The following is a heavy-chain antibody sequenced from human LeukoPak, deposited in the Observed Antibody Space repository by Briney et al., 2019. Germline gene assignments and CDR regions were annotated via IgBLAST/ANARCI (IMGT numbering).Heavy chain of an antibody. J-gene: IGHJ4*02. V-gene: IGHV4-34*01. CDR3: ARVVLGGITMVRGLGNFDY. D-gene: IGHD3-10*01. CDR1: GGSFSGYY. Sequence: SETLSLACAVYGGSFSGYYWSWIRQPPGKGLEWIGEISHSGSTNYNPSLKSRVTISVDTSKNQFSLKLSSVTAADTAVYYCARVVLGGITMVRGLGNFDYWGQGTLVTVSS. CDR2: ISHSGST.